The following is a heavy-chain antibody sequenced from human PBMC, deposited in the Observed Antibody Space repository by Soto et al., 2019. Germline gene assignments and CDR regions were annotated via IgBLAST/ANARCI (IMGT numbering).Heavy chain of an antibody. V-gene: IGHV3-30*18. CDR3: AKEYSGYVCPDY. D-gene: IGHD5-12*01. CDR1: GFTFSSYG. Sequence: GGSLRLSCAASGFTFSSYGMHWVRQAPGKGLEWVAVISYDGSNKYYADSVKGRFTISRDNSKNTLYLQMNSLRAEDTAVYYCAKEYSGYVCPDYWGQGTLVTVSS. J-gene: IGHJ4*02. CDR2: ISYDGSNK.